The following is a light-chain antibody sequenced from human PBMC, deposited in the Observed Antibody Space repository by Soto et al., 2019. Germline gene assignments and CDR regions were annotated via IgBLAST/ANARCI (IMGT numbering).Light chain of an antibody. J-gene: IGLJ2*01. CDR1: SSNIGSNT. CDR2: SNN. V-gene: IGLV1-44*01. Sequence: QSVLTQPPSASGTPGQRVTISCSGSSSNIGSNTVNWYQQLPGTAPKLLIYSNNQRPSGVPDRFSGSKSGTSASLAISGLLSEDAADYYCAAWDDSLNGVVFGGGTKLTVL. CDR3: AAWDDSLNGVV.